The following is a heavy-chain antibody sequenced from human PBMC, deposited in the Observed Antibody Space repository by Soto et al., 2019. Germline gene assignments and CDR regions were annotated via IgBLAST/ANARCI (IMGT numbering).Heavy chain of an antibody. CDR1: GDSVSSNSAA. J-gene: IGHJ3*02. CDR3: AREEGEKGTYYYGSGSYSDAFDI. D-gene: IGHD3-10*01. CDR2: TYYRSKWYN. Sequence: SQTLSLTCAISGDSVSSNSAAWNWIRQSPSRGLEWLGRTYYRSKWYNDYAVSVKSRITINPDTSKNQFSLQLNSVTPEDTAVYYCAREEGEKGTYYYGSGSYSDAFDIWGQGTMVTVS. V-gene: IGHV6-1*01.